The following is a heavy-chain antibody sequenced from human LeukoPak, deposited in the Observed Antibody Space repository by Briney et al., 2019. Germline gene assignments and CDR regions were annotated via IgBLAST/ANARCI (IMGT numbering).Heavy chain of an antibody. Sequence: SVKVSCKASGGTFSSYAISWVRQAPGQGLEWMGRIIPILGIANYAQKFQGRVTITADKSTSTAYMELSSLRSEDTAVYYCARDLEAAPAKLIWFDPWGQGTLVTVSS. CDR2: IIPILGIA. CDR1: GGTFSSYA. CDR3: ARDLEAAPAKLIWFDP. D-gene: IGHD3-3*01. V-gene: IGHV1-69*04. J-gene: IGHJ5*02.